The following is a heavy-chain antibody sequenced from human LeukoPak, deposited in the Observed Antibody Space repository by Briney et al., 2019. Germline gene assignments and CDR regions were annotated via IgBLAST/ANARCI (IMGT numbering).Heavy chain of an antibody. CDR3: ARVVGYSSSL. CDR1: GYTLTSYD. Sequence: ASVKVSCKASGYTLTSYDINWVRQATGQGLEWMGWMNPDSGNTGYAQKFQGRVIMTRSTSINTAYMELSSLRSEDTAVYYCARVVGYSSSLWGQGTLVTVSS. D-gene: IGHD2-2*01. CDR2: MNPDSGNT. J-gene: IGHJ4*02. V-gene: IGHV1-8*01.